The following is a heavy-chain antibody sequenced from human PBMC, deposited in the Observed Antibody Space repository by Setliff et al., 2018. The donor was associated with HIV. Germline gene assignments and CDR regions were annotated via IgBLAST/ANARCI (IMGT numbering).Heavy chain of an antibody. V-gene: IGHV4-4*07. J-gene: IGHJ4*01. CDR2: ISAAGTI. Sequence: PSETLSLTCTVSGGSISSYYCSWIRQPAGKRLEFIGRISAAGTINYNPSLRSRVTLSVDTSENQFSPTVNSVTAADTAMYFCARDEGRATGSWWDQSASWYLDYWGHGILVTVSS. CDR1: GGSISSYY. D-gene: IGHD6-13*01. CDR3: ARDEGRATGSWWDQSASWYLDY.